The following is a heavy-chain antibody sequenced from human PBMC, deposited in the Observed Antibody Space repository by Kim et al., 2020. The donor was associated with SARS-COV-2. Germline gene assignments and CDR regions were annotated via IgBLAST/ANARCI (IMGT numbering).Heavy chain of an antibody. Sequence: GGSLRLSCTSSGFTFGDYAWSWFRQAPGKGLEWVGCIKNRAYGGTAEYAATVKGRFIISRDDSKSIAYLQMNSLKTEDTAVYYCTRDEYCTATSFDPWGQGALVIVSS. CDR1: GFTFGDYA. CDR2: IKNRAYGGTA. V-gene: IGHV3-49*03. D-gene: IGHD2-8*01. CDR3: TRDEYCTATSFDP. J-gene: IGHJ5*02.